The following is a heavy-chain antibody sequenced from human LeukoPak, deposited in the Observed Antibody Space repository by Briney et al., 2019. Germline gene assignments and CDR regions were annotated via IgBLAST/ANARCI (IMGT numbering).Heavy chain of an antibody. J-gene: IGHJ4*02. CDR3: ASDSSSWGPFDY. V-gene: IGHV1-69*13. D-gene: IGHD6-6*01. CDR2: IIPIFGTA. Sequence: SVKVSCKASGGTFSSYAISWVRQAPGQGLEWMEGIIPIFGTANYAQKFQGRVTITADESTSTAYMELSSLRSEDTAVYYCASDSSSWGPFDYWGQGTLVTVSS. CDR1: GGTFSSYA.